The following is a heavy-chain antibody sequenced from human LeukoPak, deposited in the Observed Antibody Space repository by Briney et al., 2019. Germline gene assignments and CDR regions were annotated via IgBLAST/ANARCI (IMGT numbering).Heavy chain of an antibody. V-gene: IGHV3-9*01. CDR3: AKEGLGYCSGGSCYFDY. D-gene: IGHD2-15*01. Sequence: PGRSLRLSCAASGFTFDDYAMHWVRQAPGKGLEWVSGISWNSGSIGYADSVKGRFTISRDNAKNSLYLQMNSLRAEDTALYYCAKEGLGYCSGGSCYFDYWGQGTLVTVSS. J-gene: IGHJ4*02. CDR2: ISWNSGSI. CDR1: GFTFDDYA.